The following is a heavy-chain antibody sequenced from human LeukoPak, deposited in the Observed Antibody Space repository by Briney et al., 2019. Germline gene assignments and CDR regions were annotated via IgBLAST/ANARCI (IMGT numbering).Heavy chain of an antibody. Sequence: SETLSLTCAVFGGSFSSYYWSWIRQPPGKGLEWIGEINHSGYTSYNPSLKSRVTLSVDTSKHQFSLKLTSVTAADTAVYYCAREWELRAFDYWGQGTLVTVSS. CDR2: INHSGYT. CDR1: GGSFSSYY. D-gene: IGHD1-26*01. CDR3: AREWELRAFDY. J-gene: IGHJ4*02. V-gene: IGHV4-34*01.